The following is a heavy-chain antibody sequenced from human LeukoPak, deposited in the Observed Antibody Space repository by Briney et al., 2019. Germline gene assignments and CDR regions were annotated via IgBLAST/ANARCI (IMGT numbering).Heavy chain of an antibody. CDR2: IYYSGST. J-gene: IGHJ6*03. V-gene: IGHV4-59*01. Sequence: SETLSLTCTVSGGSISSYYWSWIRQPPGKGLEWIGYIYYSGSTNYNPSLKSRVTISVDTSKNQFSLKLSSVTAADTAVYYCATIPRITMVRGAKVYYYYYYMDVWGKGTTVTVSS. D-gene: IGHD3-10*01. CDR1: GGSISSYY. CDR3: ATIPRITMVRGAKVYYYYYYMDV.